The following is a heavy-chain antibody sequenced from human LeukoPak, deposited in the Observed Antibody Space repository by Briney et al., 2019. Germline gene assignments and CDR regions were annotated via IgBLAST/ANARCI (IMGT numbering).Heavy chain of an antibody. Sequence: TSETLSLTCTVSGGSVSSGSYYWSWIRQPPGKGLEWIGYIYYSGSTNYNPSLKSRVTISVDTSKNQFSLKLSSVTAADTAVYYCAASYDILTGPSVDYWGQGTLVTVSS. CDR3: AASYDILTGPSVDY. V-gene: IGHV4-61*01. J-gene: IGHJ4*02. D-gene: IGHD3-9*01. CDR1: GGSVSSGSYY. CDR2: IYYSGST.